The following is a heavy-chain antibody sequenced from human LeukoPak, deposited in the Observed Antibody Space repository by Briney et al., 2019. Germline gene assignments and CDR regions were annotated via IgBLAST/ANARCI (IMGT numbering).Heavy chain of an antibody. CDR2: ISGSGGST. D-gene: IGHD1-26*01. CDR1: GFTFSSYA. Sequence: GGSLRLSCAASGFTFSSYAMSWVRQAPGKGLEWVSAISGSGGSTYYADSVKGRFTISRDNSKNTLYLQMNSLRAEDTAVYYCAKIPVGIYYYYGMDVWGQGTTVTVSS. J-gene: IGHJ6*02. V-gene: IGHV3-23*01. CDR3: AKIPVGIYYYYGMDV.